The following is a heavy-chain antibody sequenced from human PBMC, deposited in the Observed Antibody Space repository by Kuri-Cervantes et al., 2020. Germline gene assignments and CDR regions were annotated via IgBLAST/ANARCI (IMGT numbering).Heavy chain of an antibody. V-gene: IGHV3-23*01. CDR2: ISGSGGST. J-gene: IGHJ3*02. D-gene: IGHD4-17*01. CDR1: GFTFSSYW. CDR3: AKPDTVTTPLGAFDT. Sequence: GESLKISCAASGFTFSSYWMHWVRQAPGKGLEWVSAISGSGGSTYYADSVKGRFTISRDNPKNTLYLQMNSLRAEDTAVYYCAKPDTVTTPLGAFDTWGQGTMVTVSS.